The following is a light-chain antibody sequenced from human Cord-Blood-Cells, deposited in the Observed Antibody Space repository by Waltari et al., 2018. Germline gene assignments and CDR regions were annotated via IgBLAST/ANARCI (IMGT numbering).Light chain of an antibody. CDR1: KLGDKY. Sequence: SYELTQPPSVSVSPGQTASITCSGDKLGDKYACWYQQKPGKSPVLVIYQDSKRPSGIPERFSGSNSGNTATLTIGGTQAMDEADYYCQAWDSSTAGVFGTGTKVTVL. J-gene: IGLJ1*01. V-gene: IGLV3-1*01. CDR2: QDS. CDR3: QAWDSSTAGV.